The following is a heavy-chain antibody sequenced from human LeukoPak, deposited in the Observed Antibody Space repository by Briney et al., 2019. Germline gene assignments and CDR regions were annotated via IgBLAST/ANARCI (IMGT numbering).Heavy chain of an antibody. Sequence: ASVKVSCKTSGYTFATFGVSWVRQAPGQGFEWMGWISAYNGDTDYARNFQGRVTITADESTSTAYMELSSLRSEDTAVYYCARGKSGGDLGPGFDPWGQGTLVTVSS. CDR2: ISAYNGDT. D-gene: IGHD2-21*02. J-gene: IGHJ5*02. V-gene: IGHV1-18*01. CDR3: ARGKSGGDLGPGFDP. CDR1: GYTFATFG.